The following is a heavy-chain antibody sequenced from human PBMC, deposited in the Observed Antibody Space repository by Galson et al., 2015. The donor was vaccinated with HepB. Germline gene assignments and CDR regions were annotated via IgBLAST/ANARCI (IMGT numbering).Heavy chain of an antibody. CDR1: GFTFSSYV. Sequence: SLRLSCAASGFTFSSYVMHWVRQAPGKGLEWVAVTWYDGSKENYVDSVKGRFSISRDNSKNTLYVQMNSLRAEDTAVYYCARDRRWPDFGDWYFAVWGRGTLVTVSS. J-gene: IGHJ2*01. D-gene: IGHD4-17*01. V-gene: IGHV3-33*01. CDR2: TWYDGSKE. CDR3: ARDRRWPDFGDWYFAV.